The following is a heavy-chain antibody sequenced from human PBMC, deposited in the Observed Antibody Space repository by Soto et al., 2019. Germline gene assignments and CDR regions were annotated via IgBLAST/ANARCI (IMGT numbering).Heavy chain of an antibody. J-gene: IGHJ4*02. D-gene: IGHD5-18*01. Sequence: EVQLVESGGALVQPGGSLRLSCAASGFNFSSYSMHWVRQAPGKGLEWVSYISSSSTTIFYADSVKGRFTLSRDNAKNSLYLQMNSLRAEDTAVYYCARDSIHDYWGQGTLVTVSS. V-gene: IGHV3-48*01. CDR2: ISSSSTTI. CDR1: GFNFSSYS. CDR3: ARDSIHDY.